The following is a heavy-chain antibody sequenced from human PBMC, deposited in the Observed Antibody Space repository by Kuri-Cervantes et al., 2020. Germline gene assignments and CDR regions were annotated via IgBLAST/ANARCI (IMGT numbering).Heavy chain of an antibody. D-gene: IGHD4-17*01. V-gene: IGHV3-13*01. CDR1: GFTFSSYD. Sequence: GGSLRLSCAASGFTFSSYDMHWVRQATGKGLEWVSAIGTAGDTYYPGSVKGRFTISRDNSKNTLYLQMNILRAEDTAVYYCARESVTTYYYYGMDVWGQGTTVTVAS. J-gene: IGHJ6*02. CDR2: IGTAGDT. CDR3: ARESVTTYYYYGMDV.